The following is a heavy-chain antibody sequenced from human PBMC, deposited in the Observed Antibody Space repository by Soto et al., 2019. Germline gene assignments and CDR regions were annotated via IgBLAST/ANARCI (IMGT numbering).Heavy chain of an antibody. V-gene: IGHV4-34*01. CDR2: INHSGST. J-gene: IGHJ6*03. Sequence: QVQLQQWGAGLLKPSETLSLTCAVYGGSFSGYYWSWIRQPPGKGLEWIGEINHSGSTNYNPYLKSRGTISVDTSKNQFCLKLSSVTAADTAVYYCAREVDCSSTSCYYYMDVWGKGTTVTVSS. CDR1: GGSFSGYY. CDR3: AREVDCSSTSCYYYMDV. D-gene: IGHD2-2*01.